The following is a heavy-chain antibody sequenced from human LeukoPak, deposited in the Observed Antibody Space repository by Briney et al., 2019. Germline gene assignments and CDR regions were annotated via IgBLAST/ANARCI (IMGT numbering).Heavy chain of an antibody. D-gene: IGHD5-12*01. CDR1: GYIFTGYY. V-gene: IGHV1-2*02. Sequence: GASVKVSCKASGYIFTGYYMHWLRQAPGRGLEWMGWINPNSGGTDYAQKFQGRVTMTRDTSISTAYMELSSLRSDDTAVYYCARGSGYDYRAFDIWGQGTMVTVSS. CDR2: INPNSGGT. CDR3: ARGSGYDYRAFDI. J-gene: IGHJ3*02.